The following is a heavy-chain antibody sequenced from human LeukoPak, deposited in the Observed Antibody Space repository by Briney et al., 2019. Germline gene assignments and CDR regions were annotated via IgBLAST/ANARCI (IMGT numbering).Heavy chain of an antibody. J-gene: IGHJ4*02. V-gene: IGHV4-59*01. CDR2: IYYSGST. Sequence: NPSETLSLTCTVSGGSISSYYRSWIRQPPGKGLEWIGYIYYSGSTNYNPSLKSRVTISVDTSKNQLSLKLSSVTAADTAVYYCARDIGGNSGYWGQGTLVTVSS. D-gene: IGHD4-23*01. CDR3: ARDIGGNSGY. CDR1: GGSISSYY.